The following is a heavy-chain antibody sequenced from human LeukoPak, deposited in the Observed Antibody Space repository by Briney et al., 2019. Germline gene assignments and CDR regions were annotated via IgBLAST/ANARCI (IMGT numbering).Heavy chain of an antibody. CDR2: MNPNSGNT. CDR3: ARGQYTSSWYDWFDP. D-gene: IGHD6-13*01. J-gene: IGHJ5*02. V-gene: IGHV1-8*01. Sequence: ASVKVSCKASGYTFTSYDINWVRQDTGQGLEWMGWMNPNSGNTGYAQKLQGRVTMTTDTSTNTAYMELRSLRSDDTAVYYCARGQYTSSWYDWFDPWGQGTLVTVSS. CDR1: GYTFTSYD.